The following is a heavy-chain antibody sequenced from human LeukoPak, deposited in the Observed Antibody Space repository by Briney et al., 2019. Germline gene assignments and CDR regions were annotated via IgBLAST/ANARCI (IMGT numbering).Heavy chain of an antibody. CDR3: AKDLTYSSSYPPGD. J-gene: IGHJ4*02. V-gene: IGHV3-7*03. D-gene: IGHD6-6*01. CDR1: GFTFSSYW. CDR2: IKQDGSEK. Sequence: GGSLRLSCAASGFTFSSYWMSWVRQAPGKGLEWVANIKQDGSEKYYVDSVKGRFTISRDNAKNSLYLQMNSLRAEDTAVYYCAKDLTYSSSYPPGDWGQGTLVTVSS.